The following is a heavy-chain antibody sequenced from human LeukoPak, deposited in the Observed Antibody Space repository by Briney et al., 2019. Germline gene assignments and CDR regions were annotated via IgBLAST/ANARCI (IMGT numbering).Heavy chain of an antibody. D-gene: IGHD3-3*01. Sequence: GGSLRLSCAASGFTFSSYAMHWVRQAPGKGLEWVSAISGSGDDTYYADSVKGRFTISRDNSKNTLYLQMNSLRAEDTAIYYCARDVSDFWSGYSYWGQGTLVTVSS. CDR3: ARDVSDFWSGYSY. J-gene: IGHJ4*02. CDR2: ISGSGDDT. CDR1: GFTFSSYA. V-gene: IGHV3-23*01.